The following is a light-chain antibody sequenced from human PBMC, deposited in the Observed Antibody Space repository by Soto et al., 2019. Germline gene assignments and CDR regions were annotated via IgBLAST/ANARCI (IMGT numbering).Light chain of an antibody. J-gene: IGKJ5*01. Sequence: EIVMTQSPATLSVSPGERATLSCRASESLNGFLAWYQHKPGQAPRLLMYDASTRATGVPARFSGSGSGTEFTLTISSLQSVDFAVYCCQQYNHWPLTFGQGTRLEIK. CDR1: ESLNGF. CDR3: QQYNHWPLT. V-gene: IGKV3-15*01. CDR2: DAS.